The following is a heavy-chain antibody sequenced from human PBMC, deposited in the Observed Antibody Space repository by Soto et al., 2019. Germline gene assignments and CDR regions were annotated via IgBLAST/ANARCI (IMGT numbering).Heavy chain of an antibody. CDR1: GGSISSYY. CDR3: ARCIAVTGFYYMDV. Sequence: QAQLQESGPGLVKPSETLSLTCTVSGGSISSYYWSWIRQPPGKGLEWIGYIYYSGSTNYNPSLKSRVTISVDTSKNQFSLKLRSLTAADTAVYYCARCIAVTGFYYMDVWGKGTTVTVSS. J-gene: IGHJ6*03. CDR2: IYYSGST. D-gene: IGHD6-19*01. V-gene: IGHV4-59*01.